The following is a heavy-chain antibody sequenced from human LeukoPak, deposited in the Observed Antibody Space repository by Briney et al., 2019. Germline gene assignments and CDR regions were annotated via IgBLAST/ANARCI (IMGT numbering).Heavy chain of an antibody. CDR2: IYSGGST. V-gene: IGHV3-53*01. D-gene: IGHD6-13*01. CDR1: GFTFSNAC. Sequence: GGSLRLSCAASGFTFSNACMSWVRQAPGKGLEWVSVIYSGGSTNYADSVKGRFTISRDNSKNTLLLQMNSLRAEDTAVYYCARGYSSSWTSFDLWGHGTLVTVSS. J-gene: IGHJ4*01. CDR3: ARGYSSSWTSFDL.